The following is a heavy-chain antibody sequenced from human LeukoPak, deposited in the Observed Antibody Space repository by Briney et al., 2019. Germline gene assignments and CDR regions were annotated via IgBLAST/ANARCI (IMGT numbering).Heavy chain of an antibody. Sequence: SETLSLTCTVSGGSISSYYWSWIRQPPGKGLEWIGYIYYSGSTNYNPSLKSRVTISVDTSKNQFSLKLSSVTAADTAVYYCARILRDTMVRGFIYNWFDPWGQGTLVTVSS. CDR1: GGSISSYY. V-gene: IGHV4-59*01. CDR3: ARILRDTMVRGFIYNWFDP. D-gene: IGHD3-10*01. J-gene: IGHJ5*02. CDR2: IYYSGST.